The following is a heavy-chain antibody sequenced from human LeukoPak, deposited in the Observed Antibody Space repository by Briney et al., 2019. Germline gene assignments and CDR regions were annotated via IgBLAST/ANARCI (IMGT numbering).Heavy chain of an antibody. D-gene: IGHD2-2*01. V-gene: IGHV3-23*01. Sequence: GGSLRLSCAASGFTFSSYAMSWVRQAPGKGLEWVSAISGSGGSTYYADSVKGRFTISRDNSKNTLYLQMNSLRAEDTAVYYCAKRPTTYLDCSSTSCYYKSNGDHWGQGTLVTVSS. J-gene: IGHJ4*02. CDR3: AKRPTTYLDCSSTSCYYKSNGDH. CDR1: GFTFSSYA. CDR2: ISGSGGST.